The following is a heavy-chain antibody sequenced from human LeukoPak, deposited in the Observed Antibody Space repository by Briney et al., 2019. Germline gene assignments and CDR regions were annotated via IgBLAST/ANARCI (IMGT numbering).Heavy chain of an antibody. D-gene: IGHD2-15*01. V-gene: IGHV4-59*01. CDR1: GGSISSYY. CDR3: ATRSTGVAATFDC. Sequence: SETLSLTCSVSGGSISSYYWSSIRQPPGKGLEWIGYISYSGNTNYNPSLKSPVNISVDTSKNQFSLKLSSVTAADTAVYYCATRSTGVAATFDCWGQGALVTVSS. CDR2: ISYSGNT. J-gene: IGHJ4*02.